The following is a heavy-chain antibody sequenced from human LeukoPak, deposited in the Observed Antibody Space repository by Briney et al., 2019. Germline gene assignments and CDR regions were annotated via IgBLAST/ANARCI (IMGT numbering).Heavy chain of an antibody. CDR1: GYTFTSYD. J-gene: IGHJ4*02. D-gene: IGHD6-13*01. V-gene: IGHV1-8*01. Sequence: ASVKVSCKASGYTFTSYDINWVRQATGQGLEWMGWMNPNSGNTGYVQKFQGRVTMTRNTSISTAYMELSSLRSEDTAVYYCARGIVGSSWFYRRDYWGQGTPVTVSS. CDR3: ARGIVGSSWFYRRDY. CDR2: MNPNSGNT.